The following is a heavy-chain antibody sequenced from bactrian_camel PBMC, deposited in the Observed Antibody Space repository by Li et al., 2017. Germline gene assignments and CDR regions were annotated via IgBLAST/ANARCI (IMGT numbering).Heavy chain of an antibody. Sequence: HVQLVESGGGSVQPGGSLALSCAVSGNGDGSGYWCMAWFRQPPGMEREGVAVIESDGDTTYSDSVKGRFTISKDNDKNTLYLQMNSLKPEDTAMYYCTKDRSYGTRNWVQSTRGQGTQVTVS. J-gene: IGHJ4*01. CDR1: GNGDGSGY. CDR3: TKDRSYGTRNWVQST. D-gene: IGHD3*01. CDR2: IESDGDT. V-gene: IGHV3S53*01.